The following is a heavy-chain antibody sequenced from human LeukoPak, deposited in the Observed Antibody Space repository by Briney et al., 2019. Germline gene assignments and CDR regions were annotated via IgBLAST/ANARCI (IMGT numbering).Heavy chain of an antibody. V-gene: IGHV3-21*01. CDR2: ISSSSSYI. CDR3: ARVKGTGSYYFGY. CDR1: GFTFSSYS. Sequence: GGSLRLSCAASGFTFSSYSMNWVRQAPGRGLEGVSSISSSSSYIYYADSVKGRFNISRDNAKNSLYLQMNSLRAEDTAVYYCARVKGTGSYYFGYWGQGTLVTVSS. J-gene: IGHJ4*02. D-gene: IGHD3-10*01.